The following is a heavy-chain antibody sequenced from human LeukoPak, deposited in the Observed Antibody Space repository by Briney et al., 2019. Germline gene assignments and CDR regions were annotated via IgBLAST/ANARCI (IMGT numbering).Heavy chain of an antibody. J-gene: IGHJ4*02. Sequence: GGSLRLSCAASGFTFSIHSMNWVRQAPGKGLEWVSSISSSSSYRHYADSVKGRFTISRDNAKNSLCLQMSSLRAEDTAVYHCARDRVYDSSGYYLDDLFDYWGQGILVTVSS. CDR1: GFTFSIHS. CDR3: ARDRVYDSSGYYLDDLFDY. CDR2: ISSSSSYR. D-gene: IGHD3-22*01. V-gene: IGHV3-21*01.